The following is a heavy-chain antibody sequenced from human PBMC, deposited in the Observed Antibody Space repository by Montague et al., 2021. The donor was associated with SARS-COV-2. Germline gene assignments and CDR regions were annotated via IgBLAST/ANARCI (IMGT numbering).Heavy chain of an antibody. CDR2: ISGSGGST. D-gene: IGHD4-17*01. CDR3: AKDTDGDTGWYFDY. Sequence: SLRLSCAASGFTFSSYAMSWVRQAPGKGLEWVSAISGSGGSTYYADSVKGRFTISRDNSKNTLYLQMNRLRAEDTAVYYCAKDTDGDTGWYFDYWGQGTLVTVSA. CDR1: GFTFSSYA. J-gene: IGHJ4*02. V-gene: IGHV3-23*01.